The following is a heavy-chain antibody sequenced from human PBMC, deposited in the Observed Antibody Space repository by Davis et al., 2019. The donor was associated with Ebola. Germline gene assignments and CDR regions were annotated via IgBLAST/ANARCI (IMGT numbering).Heavy chain of an antibody. D-gene: IGHD3-10*01. CDR2: IASDTDI. CDR3: VRDWFGESD. CDR1: GFSFSTHR. J-gene: IGHJ1*01. V-gene: IGHV3-48*02. Sequence: PGGSLRLSCVASGFSFSTHRMNWVRQTPGKGLEWVSYIASDTDIYYADSVKGRFTISRVNARNSLYLQMNSLRDEDTAVYYCVRDWFGESDWGQGTLVTVSS.